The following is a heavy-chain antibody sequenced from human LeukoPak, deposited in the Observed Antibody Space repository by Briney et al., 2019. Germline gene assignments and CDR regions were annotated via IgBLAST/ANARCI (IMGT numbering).Heavy chain of an antibody. CDR1: GFSVTDTGVG. J-gene: IGHJ4*02. D-gene: IGHD4-17*01. Sequence: SGPTLVKPTQTLTLTCAFSGFSVTDTGVGVGWIRQPPGKALEWLALIYWNDDKRYTPSLESRLTITKDTSKNQVVLTMTNMDPVDSATYYCAHREGPNGENYFDYWGQGTLVTVSS. CDR3: AHREGPNGENYFDY. V-gene: IGHV2-5*01. CDR2: IYWNDDK.